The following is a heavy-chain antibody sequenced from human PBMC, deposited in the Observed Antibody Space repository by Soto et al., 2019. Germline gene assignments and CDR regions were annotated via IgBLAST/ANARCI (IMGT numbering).Heavy chain of an antibody. J-gene: IGHJ5*02. V-gene: IGHV1-69*06. Sequence: QVHLMQSGAEVKKPGSSVKVSCKASGGTFGSDAITWVRQAPGQGLEWVGRIIPIFGTTNYAQNLQGRVTISADKSTLTSYMELHSLTSDDTAIYYCARDRTDSGYYTNWLDPWGQGTQVTVSS. CDR1: GGTFGSDA. D-gene: IGHD3-22*01. CDR3: ARDRTDSGYYTNWLDP. CDR2: IIPIFGTT.